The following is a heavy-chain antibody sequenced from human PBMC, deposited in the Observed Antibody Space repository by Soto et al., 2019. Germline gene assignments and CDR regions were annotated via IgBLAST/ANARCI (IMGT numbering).Heavy chain of an antibody. Sequence: QVQLVESGGGVVQPGRSLRLSCAASGVTFSSYGMHCVRQAPGKGLEWVAVISYDGTNKYYADSVKGRFTISRDDYKNTLYLQMKSMRPEDRAVYYCAKEKATRGYSGLVASCGEGTVFTV. D-gene: IGHD5-18*01. CDR1: GVTFSSYG. J-gene: IGHJ4*02. CDR2: ISYDGTNK. CDR3: AKEKATRGYSGLVAS. V-gene: IGHV3-30*18.